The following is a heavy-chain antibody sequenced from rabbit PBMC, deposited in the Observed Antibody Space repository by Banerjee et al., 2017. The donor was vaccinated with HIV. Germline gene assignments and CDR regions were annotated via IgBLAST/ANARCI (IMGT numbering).Heavy chain of an antibody. Sequence: QEQLKESGGGLVTPAGTLSLTCTASGSDLSSSAISWVRPAPGKGLEWIGRIYPGIGTDYASWVNGRFTISSDNAQNTVDLKMTSLTAADTATYFCARVVYAGYGYANDYFNLWGPGTLVTVS. V-gene: IGHV1S43*01. D-gene: IGHD6-1*01. CDR2: IYPGIGT. CDR3: ARVVYAGYGYANDYFNL. CDR1: GSDLSSSA. J-gene: IGHJ4*01.